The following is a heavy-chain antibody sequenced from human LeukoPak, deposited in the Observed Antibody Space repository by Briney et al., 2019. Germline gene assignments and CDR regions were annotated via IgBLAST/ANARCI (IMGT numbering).Heavy chain of an antibody. CDR1: RFTFSDYH. CDR2: SRDRGQSHTP. Sequence: GGSLRLSCDASRFTFSDYHKDWVRHAPGKGLECVGRSRDRGQSHTPEYPASVIGRFNISRDDSKNSLYLQLNSLKPEEQAVDYCARDSKKHSYDFWGQGILVTVSS. CDR3: ARDSKKHSYDF. V-gene: IGHV3-72*01. J-gene: IGHJ4*02. D-gene: IGHD2/OR15-2a*01.